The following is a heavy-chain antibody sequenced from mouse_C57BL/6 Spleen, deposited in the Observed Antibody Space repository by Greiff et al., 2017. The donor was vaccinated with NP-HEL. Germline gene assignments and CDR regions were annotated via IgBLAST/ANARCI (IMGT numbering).Heavy chain of an antibody. Sequence: EVQLQQSGPELVKPGASVKISCKASGYSFTGYYMNWVKQSPEKSLEWIGEINPSTGGTTYNQKFKAKATLTVDKSSSTAYMQLKSLTSEDSAVYYCARSDDGLFDYWGQGTTLTVSS. CDR3: ARSDDGLFDY. CDR2: INPSTGGT. D-gene: IGHD2-3*01. J-gene: IGHJ2*01. V-gene: IGHV1-42*01. CDR1: GYSFTGYY.